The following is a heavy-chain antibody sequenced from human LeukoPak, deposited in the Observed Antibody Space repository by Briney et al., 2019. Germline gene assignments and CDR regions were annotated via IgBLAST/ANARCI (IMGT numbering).Heavy chain of an antibody. CDR1: GFTFSSYS. V-gene: IGHV3-21*01. CDR3: ARDPLEGYCSSTSCLFFDY. D-gene: IGHD2-2*01. J-gene: IGHJ4*02. CDR2: ISSSSSYI. Sequence: GGSLRLSCAASGFTFSSYSMNWVRQAPGKGLEWVSSISSSSSYIYYADSVKGRFTISRDNAKNSLYLQMNSLRAEDTAVYYCARDPLEGYCSSTSCLFFDYWGQGTLVTVSS.